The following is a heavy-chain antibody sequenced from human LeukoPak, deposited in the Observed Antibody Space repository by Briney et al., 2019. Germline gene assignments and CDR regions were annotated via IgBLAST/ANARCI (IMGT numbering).Heavy chain of an antibody. V-gene: IGHV1-24*01. CDR3: ASKRGYSYGLDY. Sequence: ASVKVSCKVSGYTLTELSMHWVRQAPGKGLEWMGGFDPEDGKTIYAQKFQGRVTMTEDTSTDTAYMELSSLRSEDTAVYYCASKRGYSYGLDYWGQGTLVTVSS. CDR1: GYTLTELS. D-gene: IGHD5-18*01. CDR2: FDPEDGKT. J-gene: IGHJ4*02.